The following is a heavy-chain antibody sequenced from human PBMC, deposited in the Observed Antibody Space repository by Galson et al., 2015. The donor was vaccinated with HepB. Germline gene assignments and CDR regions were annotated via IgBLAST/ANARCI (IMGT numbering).Heavy chain of an antibody. D-gene: IGHD4-23*01. CDR1: GGTFSSYT. Sequence: SVKVSCKASGGTFSSYTISWVRQAPGQGLEWMGRIIPILGIANYAQKFQGRVTITADKSTSTAYMELSSLRSEDTAVYYCASRTVVTPTPALGYYYGMDVWGQGTTVTVSS. CDR2: IIPILGIA. J-gene: IGHJ6*02. CDR3: ASRTVVTPTPALGYYYGMDV. V-gene: IGHV1-69*02.